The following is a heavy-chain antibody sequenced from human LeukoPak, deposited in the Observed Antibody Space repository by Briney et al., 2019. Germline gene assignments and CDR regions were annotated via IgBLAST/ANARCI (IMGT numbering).Heavy chain of an antibody. J-gene: IGHJ3*02. CDR3: AREAMATIFSGAFDI. D-gene: IGHD5-24*01. CDR1: GGSISSGDYY. CDR2: TYYSGST. Sequence: PSETLSLTCTVSGGSISSGDYYWSWIRQPPGKGLEWIGYTYYSGSTYYNPSLKSRVTISVDTSKNQFSLKLSSVTAADTAVYYCAREAMATIFSGAFDIWGQGTMVTVSS. V-gene: IGHV4-30-4*01.